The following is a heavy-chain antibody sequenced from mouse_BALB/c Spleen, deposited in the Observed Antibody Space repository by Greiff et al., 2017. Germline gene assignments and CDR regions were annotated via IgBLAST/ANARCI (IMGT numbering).Heavy chain of an antibody. J-gene: IGHJ4*01. D-gene: IGHD1-2*01. CDR3: ARPIHYYGYDYAMDY. V-gene: IGHV1S137*01. CDR1: GYTFTDYA. CDR2: ISTYYGDA. Sequence: QVQLQQSGAELVRPGVSVKISCKGSGYTFTDYAMHWVKQSHAKSLEWIGIISTYYGDASYNQKFKGKATMTVDKSSSTAYMELARLTSEDSAIYYCARPIHYYGYDYAMDYWGQGTSVTVSS.